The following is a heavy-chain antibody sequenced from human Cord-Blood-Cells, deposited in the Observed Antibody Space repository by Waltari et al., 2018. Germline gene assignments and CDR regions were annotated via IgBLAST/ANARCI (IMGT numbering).Heavy chain of an antibody. J-gene: IGHJ3*02. D-gene: IGHD3-3*01. CDR1: GFTFSSYW. V-gene: IGHV3-7*01. CDR2: IKQDGSEK. CDR3: ARYHAVYYDFWSGYPYDAFDI. Sequence: EVQLVESGGGLVQPGGSLRLSCAASGFTFSSYWMSWVRQAPGKGLEWVANIKQDGSEKYYVDSVKGRFTISRDNAKNSLYLQMNSLRAEDTAVYYCARYHAVYYDFWSGYPYDAFDIWGQGTMVTVSS.